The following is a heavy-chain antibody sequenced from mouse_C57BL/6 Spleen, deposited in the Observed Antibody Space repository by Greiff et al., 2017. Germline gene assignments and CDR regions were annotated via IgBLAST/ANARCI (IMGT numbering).Heavy chain of an antibody. J-gene: IGHJ4*01. V-gene: IGHV1-62-2*01. CDR1: GYTFTAYT. Sequence: QVQLQQSGAELVKPGASLKLSCKASGYTFTAYTIHWVKQRSGQGLEWIGWFYPGSGSIKYNEKFKDKATLTADKSSSPVYMELSRLTSADSAVYFCARHEEGGGAMDYWGQGTSVTVSS. CDR3: ARHEEGGGAMDY. CDR2: FYPGSGSI.